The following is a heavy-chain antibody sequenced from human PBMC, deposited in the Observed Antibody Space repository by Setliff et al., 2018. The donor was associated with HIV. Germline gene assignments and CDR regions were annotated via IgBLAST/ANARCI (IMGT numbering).Heavy chain of an antibody. J-gene: IGHJ2*01. V-gene: IGHV3-7*01. CDR2: IKQDGSEK. D-gene: IGHD4-17*01. Sequence: VGSLRLSCAASGFTFGSYWMSWVRQAPGKGLEWVANIKQDGSEKYYVDSVKGRFTISRDNAKNSLYLQMNSLRAEDTAVYYCARDPYPYADYGDWYFDLWGRGTLVTVSS. CDR1: GFTFGSYW. CDR3: ARDPYPYADYGDWYFDL.